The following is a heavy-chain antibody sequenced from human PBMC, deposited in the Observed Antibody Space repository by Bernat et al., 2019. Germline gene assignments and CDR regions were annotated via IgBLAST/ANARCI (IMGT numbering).Heavy chain of an antibody. Sequence: EVQLVESGGGLVQPGGSLRLSCAASGFTFSSYAMSWVRQAPGKGLEWVSAISGSGGSTYYADSVKGWFTISRDNSKNTLYLQMNSLRAEDTAVYYCAKGIWFGELLSYTYDYWGQGTLVTVSS. CDR3: AKGIWFGELLSYTYDY. CDR2: ISGSGGST. J-gene: IGHJ4*02. D-gene: IGHD3-10*01. V-gene: IGHV3-23*04. CDR1: GFTFSSYA.